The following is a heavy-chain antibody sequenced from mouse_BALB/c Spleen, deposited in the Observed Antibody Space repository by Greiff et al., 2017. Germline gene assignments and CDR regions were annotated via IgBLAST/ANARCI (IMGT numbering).Heavy chain of an antibody. D-gene: IGHD1-1*01. J-gene: IGHJ2*01. V-gene: IGHV5-9-4*01. CDR1: GFTFSSYA. CDR2: ISSGGSYT. CDR3: ARAYYGSRKYYFDY. Sequence: DVKLVESGGGLVKPGGSLKLSCAASGFTFSSYAMSWVRQSPEKRLEWVAEISSGGSYTYYPDTVTGRFTISRDNAKNTLYLEMSSLRSEDTAMYYCARAYYGSRKYYFDYWGQGTTLTVSS.